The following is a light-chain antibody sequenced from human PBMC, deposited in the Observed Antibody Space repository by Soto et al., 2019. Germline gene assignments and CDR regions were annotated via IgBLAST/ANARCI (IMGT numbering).Light chain of an antibody. CDR3: QQYENLPT. Sequence: DIQMTQSPSSLSASVGDRVTITCQASQNINNYLNWYQQKPGRAPKLLIYYASNLEAGVPSRFRGSGSGTDFTFTISRLQPEDIATYYCQQYENLPTFGQGTRLESK. J-gene: IGKJ5*01. CDR1: QNINNY. CDR2: YAS. V-gene: IGKV1-33*01.